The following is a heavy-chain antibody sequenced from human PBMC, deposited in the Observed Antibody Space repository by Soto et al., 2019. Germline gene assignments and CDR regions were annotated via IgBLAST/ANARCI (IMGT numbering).Heavy chain of an antibody. D-gene: IGHD3-22*01. Sequence: GESLKISCKGSVHSFTSDWIGWVRQMPGKGLEWLGLIYPGDSDTRYSPSFQCQVTISADKSIRTDYLQWSSLKASDTAMDYCARRLQYYYASSGYSAHYLDYWGQGTLVPVSS. CDR3: ARRLQYYYASSGYSAHYLDY. J-gene: IGHJ4*02. CDR2: IYPGDSDT. CDR1: VHSFTSDW. V-gene: IGHV5-51*01.